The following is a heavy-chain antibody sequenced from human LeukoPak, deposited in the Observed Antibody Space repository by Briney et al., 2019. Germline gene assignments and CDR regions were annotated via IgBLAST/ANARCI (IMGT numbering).Heavy chain of an antibody. CDR1: GFTVSTNY. J-gene: IGHJ2*01. D-gene: IGHD3-22*01. Sequence: GGSLRLSCAASGFTVSTNYMSWVRQAPGKGLEWVSIIYSRGSTSYADSVKGRFTISRDISKNTLFLQMSSLRAEDTAVYYCARSPRIYDSSGYYLVEYFDLWGRGTLVTVSS. CDR2: IYSRGST. V-gene: IGHV3-53*01. CDR3: ARSPRIYDSSGYYLVEYFDL.